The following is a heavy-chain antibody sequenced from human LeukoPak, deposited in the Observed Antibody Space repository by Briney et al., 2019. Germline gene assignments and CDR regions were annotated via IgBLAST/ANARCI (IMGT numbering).Heavy chain of an antibody. V-gene: IGHV3-23*01. J-gene: IGHJ4*02. CDR1: GFIFSTSA. D-gene: IGHD6-13*01. CDR3: ARDHSGSSWYFDY. Sequence: GGSLRLSCAASGFIFSTSAMSWVRQAPGRGLEWVSGISGSGGSTYYADSVKGRFTISRDNSKNTLYLQMNSLRAEDTAVYYCARDHSGSSWYFDYWGQGTLVTVSS. CDR2: ISGSGGST.